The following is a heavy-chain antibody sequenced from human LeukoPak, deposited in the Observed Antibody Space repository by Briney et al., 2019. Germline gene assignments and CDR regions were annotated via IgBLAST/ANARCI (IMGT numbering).Heavy chain of an antibody. J-gene: IGHJ4*02. CDR3: ARGKSDLGY. Sequence: GASVKVSCRASGYSFTIYYMHWVRQAPGQGLEWMGIIIPSGGDTTYAQKFQGRVTMTRDTSTSTIYMELSSLRSEDTAVYYCARGKSDLGYWGQGTLVTVSS. CDR1: GYSFTIYY. V-gene: IGHV1-46*01. CDR2: IIPSGGDT.